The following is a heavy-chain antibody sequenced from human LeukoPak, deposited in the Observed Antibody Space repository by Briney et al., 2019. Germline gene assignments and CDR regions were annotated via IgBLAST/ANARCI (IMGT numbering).Heavy chain of an antibody. D-gene: IGHD3-22*01. V-gene: IGHV3-23*01. J-gene: IGHJ4*02. CDR1: GFTFSSYA. CDR3: AKDMTYYYDSSGYLDY. Sequence: PGGSLRLSCAASGFTFSSYAMSWVRQAPGKGLEWVSAISGSGGSTYYADSVKGRFTISRDNSKNTLYLQMNSLRAEDTAVYYCAKDMTYYYDSSGYLDYWGQGTLVTVSS. CDR2: ISGSGGST.